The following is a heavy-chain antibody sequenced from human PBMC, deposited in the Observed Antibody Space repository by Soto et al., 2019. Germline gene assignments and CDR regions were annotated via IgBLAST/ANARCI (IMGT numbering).Heavy chain of an antibody. J-gene: IGHJ4*02. Sequence: SVKVSCKASGGTFSSYAISWVRQAPGQGLEWMGGIIPIFGTANYAQKFQGRVTITADESTSTAYMELSSLRSEDTAVYYCARSRDNYYDSSGGYFDYWGQGALVTVSS. CDR1: GGTFSSYA. CDR3: ARSRDNYYDSSGGYFDY. D-gene: IGHD3-22*01. CDR2: IIPIFGTA. V-gene: IGHV1-69*13.